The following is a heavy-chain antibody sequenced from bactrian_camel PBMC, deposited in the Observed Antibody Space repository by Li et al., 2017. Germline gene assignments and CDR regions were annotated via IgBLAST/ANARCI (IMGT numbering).Heavy chain of an antibody. J-gene: IGHJ4*01. CDR2: IYTDDGRT. CDR3: AARDGTDCYPSGFFPY. V-gene: IGHV3S1*01. CDR1: GCIYRRAC. Sequence: VQLVESGGGSVQAGGSLRLSCAASGCIYRRACMGWFRRQAPGREREGVAAIYTDDGRTIYADDVKDRFTISRDNAKNTLYLETNSLQPEDSAMYYCAARDGTDCYPSGFFPYWGRGTQVTVS. D-gene: IGHD2*01.